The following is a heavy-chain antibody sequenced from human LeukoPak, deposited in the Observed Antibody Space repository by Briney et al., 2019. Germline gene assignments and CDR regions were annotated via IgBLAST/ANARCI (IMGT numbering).Heavy chain of an antibody. CDR3: ARALYDTSGYYYGDFDY. Sequence: GGSPRLSCAASGFTFSTYAMHWVRQAPGKGLEYVSAINSDGSSTYYANSVKGRFTISRDNSKNTLYLQMGSLRADDMAVYYCARALYDTSGYYYGDFDYWGQGTLVTVSS. CDR2: INSDGSST. J-gene: IGHJ4*02. CDR1: GFTFSTYA. V-gene: IGHV3-64*01. D-gene: IGHD3-22*01.